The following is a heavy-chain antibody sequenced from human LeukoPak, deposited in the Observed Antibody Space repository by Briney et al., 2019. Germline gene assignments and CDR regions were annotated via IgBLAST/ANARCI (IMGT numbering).Heavy chain of an antibody. D-gene: IGHD6-19*01. CDR1: GFTFSSYA. CDR3: AKAEQWLGYDY. V-gene: IGHV3-23*01. CDR2: ISGSGGST. J-gene: IGHJ4*02. Sequence: GGSLRLSCAASGFTFSSYAMHWFRQAPGKGLEWVSAISGSGGSTYYADSVKGRFTISRDNSKNTLYLQMNSLRAEDTAVYYCAKAEQWLGYDYWGQGTPVTVSS.